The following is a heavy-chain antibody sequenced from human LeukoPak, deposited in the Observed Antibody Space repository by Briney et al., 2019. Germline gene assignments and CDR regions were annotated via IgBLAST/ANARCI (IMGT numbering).Heavy chain of an antibody. CDR3: ARGGRGSAVGLWSGYPPKDYFDY. D-gene: IGHD3-3*01. CDR2: INPNSGGT. Sequence: ASVKVSCKASGYTFTGYYMHWVRQAPGQGLEWMGWINPNSGGTNYAQKFQGRVTMTRDTSISTAYMELSRLRSDDTAVYYCARGGRGSAVGLWSGYPPKDYFDYWGQGTLVTVSS. CDR1: GYTFTGYY. J-gene: IGHJ4*02. V-gene: IGHV1-2*02.